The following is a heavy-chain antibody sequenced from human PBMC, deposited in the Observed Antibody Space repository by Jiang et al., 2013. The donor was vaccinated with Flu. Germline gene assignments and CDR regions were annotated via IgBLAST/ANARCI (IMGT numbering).Heavy chain of an antibody. V-gene: IGHV4-59*13. J-gene: IGHJ4*02. CDR3: ARDLPSDY. CDR2: IYNSGST. Sequence: GLVKPSETLSLTCTVSGGSISSGYWTWIRQSPGKRLEWIGFIYNSGSTNYNPSLKSRVTILVDTSKNQFSLKLNSVTAADTAVYYCARDLPSDYWGQGALVTVSS. CDR1: GGSISSGY.